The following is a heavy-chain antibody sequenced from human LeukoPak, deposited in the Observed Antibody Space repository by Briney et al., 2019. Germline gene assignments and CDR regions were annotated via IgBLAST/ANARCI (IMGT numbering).Heavy chain of an antibody. D-gene: IGHD3-10*01. J-gene: IGHJ4*02. V-gene: IGHV3-23*01. CDR2: ISGSGGST. Sequence: SGGSLRLSCAASGFTFSSYAMSWVRQAPGKGLEWVSAISGSGGSTYYADSVKGRFAISRDNSKNTLYLQMNSLRAEDTAVYYCAKDIPVWFGESNLGRYFDYWGQGTLVTVSS. CDR3: AKDIPVWFGESNLGRYFDY. CDR1: GFTFSSYA.